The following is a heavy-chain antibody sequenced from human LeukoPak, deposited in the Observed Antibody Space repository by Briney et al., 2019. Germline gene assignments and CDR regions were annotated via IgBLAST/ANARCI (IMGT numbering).Heavy chain of an antibody. V-gene: IGHV1-69*13. CDR1: GGTFSSYA. CDR3: ARARRDTAMVRPFDY. J-gene: IGHJ4*02. Sequence: GASVKVSCKASGGTFSSYAISWVRQAPGQGLEWMGGIIPIFGTANYAQKFQGRVTNTADESTSTAYMELSSLRSEDTAVYYCARARRDTAMVRPFDYWGQGTLVTVSS. D-gene: IGHD5-18*01. CDR2: IIPIFGTA.